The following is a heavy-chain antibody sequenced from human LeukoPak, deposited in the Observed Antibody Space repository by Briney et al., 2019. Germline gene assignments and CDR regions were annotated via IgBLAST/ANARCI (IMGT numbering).Heavy chain of an antibody. CDR3: ERDGSSGYYTDLYYGMDV. J-gene: IGHJ6*02. CDR1: GGTFSSYA. CDR2: IIPIFGIA. V-gene: IGHV1-69*04. Sequence: SVKVSCKASGGTFSSYAISWVRQAPGQGLEWMGRIIPIFGIANYAQKFQGRVTITADKSTSTAYMELSSLRSEDTAVYYCERDGSSGYYTDLYYGMDVWGQGTTVTVSS. D-gene: IGHD3-22*01.